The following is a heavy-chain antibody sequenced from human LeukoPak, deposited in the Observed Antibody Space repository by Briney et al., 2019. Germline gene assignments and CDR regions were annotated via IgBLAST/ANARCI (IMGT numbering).Heavy chain of an antibody. V-gene: IGHV3-23*01. CDR1: GFTFSSYA. D-gene: IGHD2-2*01. CDR2: ISGSGGST. CDR3: AKGYCSSTSCPNDY. Sequence: PGGSLRLSCAASGFTFSSYAMSWVRQAPGKGQEWVSAISGSGGSTYYADSVKGRFTISRDNSKNTLYLQMNSLRAEDTAVYYCAKGYCSSTSCPNDYWGQGTLVTVTS. J-gene: IGHJ4*02.